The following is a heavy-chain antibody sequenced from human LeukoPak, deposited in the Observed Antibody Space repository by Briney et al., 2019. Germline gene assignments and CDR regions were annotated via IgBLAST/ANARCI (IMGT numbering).Heavy chain of an antibody. CDR3: ARDDSSGYYPLYYFDY. J-gene: IGHJ4*02. Sequence: PGGSLRLSCAASGFTFSSYWMSWVRQAPGKGLEWVANIKQDGSEKYYVDSVKGRFTISRDNAKNSMYLQMNSLRAEDTAVYYCARDDSSGYYPLYYFDYWGQGTLVTVSS. D-gene: IGHD3-22*01. CDR2: IKQDGSEK. V-gene: IGHV3-7*01. CDR1: GFTFSSYW.